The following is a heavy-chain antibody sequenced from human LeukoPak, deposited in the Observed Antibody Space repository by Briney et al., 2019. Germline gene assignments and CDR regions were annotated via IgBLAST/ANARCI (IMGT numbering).Heavy chain of an antibody. J-gene: IGHJ4*02. D-gene: IGHD5-18*01. V-gene: IGHV3-48*01. Sequence: QPGGSLRLSCAASGFTFNTYTMSWVRQAPGKGLEWVSYISGSSGIIDYADSVRGRFTISRDNAKNSLYLQMNSLTAEDTAVYYCARIQLWMFDYWGQGTLVTVSS. CDR2: ISGSSGII. CDR1: GFTFNTYT. CDR3: ARIQLWMFDY.